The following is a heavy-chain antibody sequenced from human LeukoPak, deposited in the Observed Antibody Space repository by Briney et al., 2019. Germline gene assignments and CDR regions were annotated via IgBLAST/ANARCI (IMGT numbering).Heavy chain of an antibody. D-gene: IGHD2-21*02. Sequence: PSETLSLTCTVSGGSISSYYWSWIRQPAGKGLEWIGHIYSSGSANYNPSLQSRVTMSVDTSKNQFSLKLSSVTAADTAVYYCARLQLAYCGGDCVAFDIWGQGTMVTVSS. CDR3: ARLQLAYCGGDCVAFDI. CDR2: IYSSGSA. CDR1: GGSISSYY. V-gene: IGHV4-4*07. J-gene: IGHJ3*02.